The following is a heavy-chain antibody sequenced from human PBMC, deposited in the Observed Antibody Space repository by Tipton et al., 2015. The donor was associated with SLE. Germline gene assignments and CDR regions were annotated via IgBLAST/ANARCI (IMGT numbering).Heavy chain of an antibody. CDR3: ARLRKDYGDYDY. J-gene: IGHJ4*02. Sequence: TLSLTCTVSGGSISSYYWSWIRQPAGKGLEWIGRIYTSGSTNYNPSLKSRVTISVDTSKNQFSLKLSSVTAADTAVYYCARLRKDYGDYDYWGQGTLVTVSS. CDR2: IYTSGST. V-gene: IGHV4-4*07. D-gene: IGHD4-17*01. CDR1: GGSISSYY.